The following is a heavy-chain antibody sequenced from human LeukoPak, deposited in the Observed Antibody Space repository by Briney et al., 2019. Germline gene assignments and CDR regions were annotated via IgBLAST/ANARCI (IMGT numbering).Heavy chain of an antibody. Sequence: PSETLSLTCTVSGGSITSAGYSWSWVRQPPGKGLEWIGYIYISGGTYYNPSLETRAAISLDKSKNQFSLNLTSVSAADTAVYYCARCDRSYGGGYYYGMDVWGQGTTVTVSS. V-gene: IGHV4-30-2*01. D-gene: IGHD5-18*01. CDR1: GGSITSAGYS. CDR2: IYISGGT. J-gene: IGHJ6*02. CDR3: ARCDRSYGGGYYYGMDV.